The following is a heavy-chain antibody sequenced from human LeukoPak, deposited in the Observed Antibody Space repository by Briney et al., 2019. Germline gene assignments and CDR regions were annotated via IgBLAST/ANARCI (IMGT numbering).Heavy chain of an antibody. Sequence: GGTLRLSCAASGFTFSSYGMSWVRQAPGKGLEWVSAISGSGGSTYYADSVKGRFTISRDNAKNSLYLQMNSLRAEDTALYYCAKDTGGYSYGPFDYWGQGTLVTVSS. CDR3: AKDTGGYSYGPFDY. CDR1: GFTFSSYG. J-gene: IGHJ4*02. V-gene: IGHV3-23*01. D-gene: IGHD5-18*01. CDR2: ISGSGGST.